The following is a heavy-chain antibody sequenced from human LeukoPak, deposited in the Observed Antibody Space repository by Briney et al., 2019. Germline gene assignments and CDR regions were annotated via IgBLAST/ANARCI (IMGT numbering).Heavy chain of an antibody. D-gene: IGHD1-14*01. CDR1: EITLSNYW. V-gene: IGHV3-74*01. J-gene: IGHJ4*02. CDR2: ISYDGHNT. Sequence: GGSLRLSCAASEITLSNYWIHWVRQAPGKGLVWVSRISYDGHNTNYADSVKGRFTISRDTAKNTLYLQMNSLRVDDTAVYYCGILTLSPGWGQGTLVTVSS. CDR3: GILTLSPG.